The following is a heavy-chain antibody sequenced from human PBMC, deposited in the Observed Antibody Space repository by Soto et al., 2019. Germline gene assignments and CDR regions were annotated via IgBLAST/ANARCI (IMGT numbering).Heavy chain of an antibody. Sequence: QVQLQESGPRLVKPSQTLSLTCTVSGGSISSGDYYWSRIRQPPGKGLEWIGYIYYSGSTYYNPSLKSRVTISVDTSQNQISLNLSSVTAADTAMYYCARAGVATIYPGNNWFDPWGQGILVTVSS. D-gene: IGHD5-12*01. CDR1: GGSISSGDYY. V-gene: IGHV4-30-4*01. J-gene: IGHJ5*02. CDR3: ARAGVATIYPGNNWFDP. CDR2: IYYSGST.